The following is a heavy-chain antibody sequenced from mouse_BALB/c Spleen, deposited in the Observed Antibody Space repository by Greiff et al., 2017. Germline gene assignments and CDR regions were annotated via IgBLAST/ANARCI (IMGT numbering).Heavy chain of an antibody. Sequence: EVQGVESGGGLVQPGGSRKLSCAASGFTFSSFGMHWVRQAPEKGLEWVAYISSGSSTIYYADTVKGRFTISRDNPKNTLFLQMTSLRSEDTAMYYCARFYRYFDYWGQGTTLTVSS. CDR2: ISSGSSTI. CDR1: GFTFSSFG. J-gene: IGHJ2*01. D-gene: IGHD2-14*01. V-gene: IGHV5-17*02. CDR3: ARFYRYFDY.